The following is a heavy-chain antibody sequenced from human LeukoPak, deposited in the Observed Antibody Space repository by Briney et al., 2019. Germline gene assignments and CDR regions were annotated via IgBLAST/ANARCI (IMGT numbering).Heavy chain of an antibody. Sequence: PSETLSLTCTVSGGSISSGGYYWSWIRQPPGKGLEWIGYIYHSGSTYYNPSLKSRITISVDRSKNQFSLKLSSVTAADTAVYYCARDGGYYDSSGSLDYWGQGTLVTVSS. J-gene: IGHJ4*02. V-gene: IGHV4-30-2*01. D-gene: IGHD3-22*01. CDR2: IYHSGST. CDR3: ARDGGYYDSSGSLDY. CDR1: GGSISSGGYY.